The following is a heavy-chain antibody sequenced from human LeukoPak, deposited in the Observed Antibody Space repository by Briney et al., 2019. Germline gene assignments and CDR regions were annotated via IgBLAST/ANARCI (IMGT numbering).Heavy chain of an antibody. D-gene: IGHD3-16*01. Sequence: ASVKVSCKASGYTFTSYGISWVRQAPGKGLEWVSSIDSSSSYIFYADSMKGRFTISRDNAKNSLYLQMDSLRAEDTAMYFCAKGNVMGGRGFDYWGQGILVTVSS. CDR3: AKGNVMGGRGFDY. J-gene: IGHJ4*02. V-gene: IGHV3-21*06. CDR2: IDSSSSYI. CDR1: GYTFTSYG.